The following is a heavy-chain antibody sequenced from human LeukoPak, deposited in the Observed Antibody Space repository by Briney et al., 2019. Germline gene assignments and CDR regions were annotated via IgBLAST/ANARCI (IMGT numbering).Heavy chain of an antibody. V-gene: IGHV4-4*07. Sequence: MSSETLSLTCTVSGGSISSYYWGWIRQPAGRGLEWIGRIQTSGSTNYNPSLKSRVTMSVDTSKNKFSLKVNSVTAADTAVYYCARVGSGWSFDYWGQGTLVTVSS. D-gene: IGHD6-19*01. CDR1: GGSISSYY. J-gene: IGHJ4*02. CDR2: IQTSGST. CDR3: ARVGSGWSFDY.